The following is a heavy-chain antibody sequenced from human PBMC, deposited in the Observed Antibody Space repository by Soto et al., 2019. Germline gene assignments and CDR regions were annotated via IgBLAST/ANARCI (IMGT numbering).Heavy chain of an antibody. CDR1: GFTFSSYG. Sequence: PGGSLRLSCAASGFTFSSYGMHWVRQAPGKGLEWVAVIWYDGSNKYYADSVKGRFTISRDNSKNTLYLQMNSLRAEDTAVYYCARDLEVFGIAASPFDYWGQGTLVTVSS. V-gene: IGHV3-33*01. CDR2: IWYDGSNK. D-gene: IGHD6-6*01. CDR3: ARDLEVFGIAASPFDY. J-gene: IGHJ4*02.